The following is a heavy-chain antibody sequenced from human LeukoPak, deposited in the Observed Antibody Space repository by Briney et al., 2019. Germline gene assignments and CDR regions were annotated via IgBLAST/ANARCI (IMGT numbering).Heavy chain of an antibody. D-gene: IGHD2-8*01. Sequence: ASVKVSCKASGYTFTVYYMHWVRQAPGQGLEWMGWINPNSGGTNYAQKFQGRVTMTRDTSISTAYMELSRLRSDDTAVYYCARAPTDNIVLMVYALGGPYYFDYWGQGTLVTVSS. J-gene: IGHJ4*02. V-gene: IGHV1-2*02. CDR3: ARAPTDNIVLMVYALGGPYYFDY. CDR2: INPNSGGT. CDR1: GYTFTVYY.